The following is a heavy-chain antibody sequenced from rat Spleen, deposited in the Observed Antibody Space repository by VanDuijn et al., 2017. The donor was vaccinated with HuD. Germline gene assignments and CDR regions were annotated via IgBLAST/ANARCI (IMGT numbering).Heavy chain of an antibody. J-gene: IGHJ4*01. CDR3: ARTNSPYYYVMDA. CDR1: GYSITSNYR. V-gene: IGHV3-3*01. CDR2: INSAGST. Sequence: EVQLQESGPGLVKPSQSLSLTCSVTGYSITSNYRWNWIRKFPGNKMEWMGYINSAGSTNFNPSLRSRASISRDTSKNQFFLQVNSVTTEDTATYYCARTNSPYYYVMDAWGQGASVTVSS.